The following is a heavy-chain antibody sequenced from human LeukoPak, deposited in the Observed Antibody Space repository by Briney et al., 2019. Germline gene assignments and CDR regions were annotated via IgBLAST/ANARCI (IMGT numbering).Heavy chain of an antibody. V-gene: IGHV3-48*02. CDR1: GFTFSSYS. J-gene: IGHJ4*02. CDR3: ARNYYGDYFFDH. Sequence: GGSLRLSCAASGFTFSSYSMNWVRQAPGKGLEWVSYIGSSSSPMYYADSVQGRFTTSRDNAKNSLYLQMDSLRDEDTAVYYCARNYYGDYFFDHWGQGTLVTVSS. CDR2: IGSSSSPM. D-gene: IGHD4-17*01.